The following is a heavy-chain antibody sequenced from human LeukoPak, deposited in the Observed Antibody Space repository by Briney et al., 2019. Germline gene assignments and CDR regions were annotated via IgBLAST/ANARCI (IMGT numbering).Heavy chain of an antibody. D-gene: IGHD3-9*01. CDR3: ARDIPMDILTGPVTIDY. CDR2: IMQDGSEK. J-gene: IGHJ4*02. V-gene: IGHV3-7*01. Sequence: PGGSLRLSCAASGFTFSSYWMSWVRQAPGKGLEWVANIMQDGSEKYYVDSVKGRFTISRDNAKNSLYPQMNSLRAEDTAVYYCARDIPMDILTGPVTIDYWGQGTLVTVSS. CDR1: GFTFSSYW.